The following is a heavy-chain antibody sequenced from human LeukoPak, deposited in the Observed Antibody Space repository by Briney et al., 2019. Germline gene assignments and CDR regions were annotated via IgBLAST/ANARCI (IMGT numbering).Heavy chain of an antibody. CDR2: ISSSGDTI. J-gene: IGHJ4*02. Sequence: GGSLRLSCAASGFTFSDYYMSWIRQAPGKGLEWVSYISSSGDTIFYADSVKGRFTISRDNAKNSLYLQMNSLRAEDTAVYYCAREYSSSITFDYWGQGTLVTVSS. CDR1: GFTFSDYY. D-gene: IGHD6-13*01. CDR3: AREYSSSITFDY. V-gene: IGHV3-11*04.